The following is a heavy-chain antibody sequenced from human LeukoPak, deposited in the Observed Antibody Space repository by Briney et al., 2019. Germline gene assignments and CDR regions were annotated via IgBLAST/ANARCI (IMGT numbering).Heavy chain of an antibody. CDR1: GGTFSSYA. V-gene: IGHV1-69*04. CDR2: IIPILGIA. CDR3: ATDSSGWFHFDY. Sequence: SVKVSCKASGGTFSSYAISWVRQAPGQGLEWMGRIIPILGIANYAQKFQGRVTITADKSTSTAYMELSGLRSEDTAVYYCATDSSGWFHFDYWGQGTLVTVSS. D-gene: IGHD6-19*01. J-gene: IGHJ4*02.